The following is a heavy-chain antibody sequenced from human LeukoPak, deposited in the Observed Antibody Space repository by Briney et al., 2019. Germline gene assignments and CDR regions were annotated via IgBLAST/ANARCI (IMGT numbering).Heavy chain of an antibody. CDR2: LSASGGTT. CDR3: AKDKSMYCTSTSCSYPFDY. V-gene: IGHV3-23*01. J-gene: IGHJ4*02. CDR1: GFTFSSYA. D-gene: IGHD2-2*01. Sequence: GGSLRLSCAASGFTFSSYAMSWVRQAPGKGLEWVSALSASGGTTFYADSVKGRFTISRDNSKNTVSLQMSSLRAEDTAVYYCAKDKSMYCTSTSCSYPFDYWGQGTLVTVSS.